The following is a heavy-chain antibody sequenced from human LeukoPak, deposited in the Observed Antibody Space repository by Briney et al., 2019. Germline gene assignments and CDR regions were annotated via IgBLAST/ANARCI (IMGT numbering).Heavy chain of an antibody. D-gene: IGHD6-13*01. J-gene: IGHJ4*02. V-gene: IGHV3-74*01. Sequence: GGSLRLSCAASGFTFSSFWMRWVRQAPGKGLVWVSRIKTDGSIINYADSVKGRFTISRDNAKNTVYLQMNSLRVEDTAVYYCTRSGYSGSRQDYWGQGTLVTVSS. CDR1: GFTFSSFW. CDR2: IKTDGSII. CDR3: TRSGYSGSRQDY.